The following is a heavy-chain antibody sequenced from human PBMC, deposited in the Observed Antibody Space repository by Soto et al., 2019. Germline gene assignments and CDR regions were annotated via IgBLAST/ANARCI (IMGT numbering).Heavy chain of an antibody. D-gene: IGHD3-22*01. CDR2: ISGSVVRT. V-gene: IGHV3-23*01. CDR1: GFSFSSYA. CDR3: AKGSSSGWAYYYYAMDV. J-gene: IGHJ6*02. Sequence: EVQLLESGGGLVQPGGSLRLSCAGSGFSFSSYAMSWVRQAPGKGLEWVSAISGSVVRTYYADSVKGRFTISRDNSKNTLYLQMNGLRADDTAVYYCAKGSSSGWAYYYYAMDVWGQGTTVTVSS.